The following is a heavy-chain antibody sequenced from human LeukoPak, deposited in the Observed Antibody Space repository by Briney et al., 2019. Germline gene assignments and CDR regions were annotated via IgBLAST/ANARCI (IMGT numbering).Heavy chain of an antibody. CDR2: ISGSGGST. CDR1: GFTFSSYA. Sequence: GGSLRLSCAASGFTFSSYAMTWVRQAPGKGLEWVSAISGSGGSTYYADSVKGRFTISRDNAKNSLYLQMNSLRAEDTAVYYCARGGTYFDYWGQGTLVTVSS. CDR3: ARGGTYFDY. D-gene: IGHD3-10*01. J-gene: IGHJ4*02. V-gene: IGHV3-23*01.